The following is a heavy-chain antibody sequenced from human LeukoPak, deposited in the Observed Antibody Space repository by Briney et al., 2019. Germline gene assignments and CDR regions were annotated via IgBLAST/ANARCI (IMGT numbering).Heavy chain of an antibody. J-gene: IGHJ4*02. Sequence: GRSLRLSCAASGFTFSNYWMRWVRQAPGKGLEWVADIEQDGSEKYYVDSVKGRFTISRDNAKNSLYLQMNSLRAEDTAVYYCARGGYSSGWGEGFDYWGQGTLVTVSS. CDR1: GFTFSNYW. CDR3: ARGGYSSGWGEGFDY. D-gene: IGHD6-19*01. CDR2: IEQDGSEK. V-gene: IGHV3-7*01.